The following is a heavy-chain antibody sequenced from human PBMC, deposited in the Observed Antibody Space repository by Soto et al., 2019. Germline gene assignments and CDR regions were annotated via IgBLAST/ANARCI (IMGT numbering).Heavy chain of an antibody. CDR2: ISNDGSNK. CDR3: AKDSYYDFWSGYYNYYYGMDV. J-gene: IGHJ6*02. Sequence: GGSLRLSCEASGFTFSSYGMHWVRQDTGKGLEWVAFISNDGSNKYYADSVKGRFTISRDNSKNTLYLQMNSLRAEDTAVYYCAKDSYYDFWSGYYNYYYGMDVWGQGTTVTVSS. V-gene: IGHV3-30*02. CDR1: GFTFSSYG. D-gene: IGHD3-3*01.